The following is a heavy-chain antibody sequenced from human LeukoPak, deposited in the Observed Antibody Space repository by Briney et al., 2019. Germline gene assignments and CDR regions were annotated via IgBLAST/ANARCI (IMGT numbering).Heavy chain of an antibody. CDR3: ARSYSGSYDDY. J-gene: IGHJ4*02. D-gene: IGHD1-26*01. V-gene: IGHV4-59*08. CDR2: IYYSGST. Sequence: SETLSLTCTVSSGSISSYYWSWIRQPPGKGLEWIGYIYYSGSTNYNPSLKSRVTISVDTSKNQFSLKLSSVTAADTAVYYCARSYSGSYDDYWGQGTLVTVSS. CDR1: SGSISSYY.